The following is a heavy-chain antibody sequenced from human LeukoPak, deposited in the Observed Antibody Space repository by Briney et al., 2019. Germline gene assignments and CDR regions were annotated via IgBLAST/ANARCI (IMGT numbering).Heavy chain of an antibody. CDR2: ISGSGGST. J-gene: IGHJ6*02. CDR1: GFTFSSFA. Sequence: PGGSLRLSCAASGFTFSSFAMSWVRQAPGKGLEWVSAISGSGGSTFYADSVKGRFTISRDNSKNTLFLQMNSLRAEDTAVYYCAKPPPDNYHYYYGMDVWGQGTTVTVSS. V-gene: IGHV3-23*01. CDR3: AKPPPDNYHYYYGMDV.